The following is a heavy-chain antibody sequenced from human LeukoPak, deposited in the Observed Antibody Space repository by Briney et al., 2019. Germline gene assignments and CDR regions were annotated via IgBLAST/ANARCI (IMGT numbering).Heavy chain of an antibody. CDR1: GGSISGNY. Sequence: SETLSLTCTVSGGSISGNYWSWFRQPPGKGLEWIGYIYYSGSTNYNPSLKSRVTISVDTSNNQFSLKLRSVTAADTAVYYCARHGPPKMVVVVTPPDYRGQGTLVTVSS. CDR3: ARHGPPKMVVVVTPPDY. J-gene: IGHJ4*02. D-gene: IGHD4-23*01. CDR2: IYYSGST. V-gene: IGHV4-59*08.